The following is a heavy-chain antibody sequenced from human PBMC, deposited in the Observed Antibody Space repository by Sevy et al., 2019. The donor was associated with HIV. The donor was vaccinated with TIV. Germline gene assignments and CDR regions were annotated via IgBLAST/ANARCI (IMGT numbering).Heavy chain of an antibody. CDR2: IRYDGSNK. Sequence: GGSLRLSCAASGFTFSSYGMHWVRQAPGKGLEWVAFIRYDGSNKYYADSVKGRFTISRDNSKNTLYLQMNSLRAEDTAVYYCAKDPYSGSYYFDYWGQGTLVTVSS. CDR3: AKDPYSGSYYFDY. J-gene: IGHJ4*02. D-gene: IGHD1-26*01. CDR1: GFTFSSYG. V-gene: IGHV3-30*02.